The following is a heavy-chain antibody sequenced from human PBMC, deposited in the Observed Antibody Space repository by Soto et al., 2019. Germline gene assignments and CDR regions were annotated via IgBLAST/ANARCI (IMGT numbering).Heavy chain of an antibody. J-gene: IGHJ6*01. CDR2: IIPIFGTA. CDR1: GGTFSSYA. V-gene: IGHV1-69*13. D-gene: IGHD2-2*01. Sequence: SVKVSCKASGGTFSSYAISWVRQAPGQGLEWMGGIIPIFGTANYAQKVRVRVTITADESTSTAYMELSSLRSEDTAVNYSARARWDLVVVPAAICGMDVWGQGTTVTVSS. CDR3: ARARWDLVVVPAAICGMDV.